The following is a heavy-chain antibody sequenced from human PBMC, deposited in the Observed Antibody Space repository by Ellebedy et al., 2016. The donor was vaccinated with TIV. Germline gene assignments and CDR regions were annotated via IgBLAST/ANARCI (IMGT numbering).Heavy chain of an antibody. J-gene: IGHJ2*01. CDR3: AHDSSGYPRYL. V-gene: IGHV3-23*01. D-gene: IGHD3-22*01. CDR1: GFTFSSYA. CDR2: ISGSGGST. Sequence: GESLKISXAASGFTFSSYAMSWVRQAPGKGLEWVSAISGSGGSTYYADSVKGRFTISRDNSKNTLYLQMNSLRAEDTAVYYCAHDSSGYPRYLWGRGTLVTVSS.